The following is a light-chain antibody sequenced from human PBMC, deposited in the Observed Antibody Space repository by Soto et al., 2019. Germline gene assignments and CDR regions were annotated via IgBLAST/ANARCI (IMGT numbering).Light chain of an antibody. J-gene: IGKJ2*01. V-gene: IGKV3-15*01. Sequence: EIVMTQSPATLSVSPGERASLSCRASQSVSSNLAWYQQQPGQAPRLLIYGASTRATAIPARFSGSGSGTEFTLTISSLQSEDFAVYYCQQYTNWPYTFGQGTKLEIE. CDR3: QQYTNWPYT. CDR1: QSVSSN. CDR2: GAS.